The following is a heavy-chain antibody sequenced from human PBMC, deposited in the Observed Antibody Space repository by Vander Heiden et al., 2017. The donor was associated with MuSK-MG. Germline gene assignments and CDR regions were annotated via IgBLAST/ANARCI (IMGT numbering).Heavy chain of an antibody. Sequence: EVQLVESGGGLVQPGGSLKLSCAASGFTFSGSAMHWVRQASGKGLEWVGRIRSKANSYATAYAASVKGRFTISRDDSKNTAYLQMNSLKTEDTAVYYCTRPRYSYGYLDYMDVWGKGTTVTVSS. CDR3: TRPRYSYGYLDYMDV. D-gene: IGHD5-18*01. J-gene: IGHJ6*03. V-gene: IGHV3-73*02. CDR2: IRSKANSYAT. CDR1: GFTFSGSA.